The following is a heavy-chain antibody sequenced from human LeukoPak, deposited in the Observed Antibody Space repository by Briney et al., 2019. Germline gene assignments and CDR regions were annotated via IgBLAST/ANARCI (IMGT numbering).Heavy chain of an antibody. J-gene: IGHJ4*02. Sequence: SETLSLTCTVSGGSISSYYWSRIRQPPGKGLEWIGYIYYSGSTNSNPSLKSRVTISVDTSKNQFSLKLSSVTAADTAVYYCATLWDWGQGTLVTVSS. D-gene: IGHD3-16*01. CDR3: ATLWD. CDR1: GGSISSYY. CDR2: IYYSGST. V-gene: IGHV4-59*01.